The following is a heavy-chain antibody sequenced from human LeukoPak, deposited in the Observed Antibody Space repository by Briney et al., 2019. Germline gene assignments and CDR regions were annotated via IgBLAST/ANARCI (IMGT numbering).Heavy chain of an antibody. V-gene: IGHV3-30*02. J-gene: IGHJ4*02. CDR2: IRYDGSNK. D-gene: IGHD3-9*01. CDR3: ARDYDILTGKPILDY. CDR1: GFTFSSYG. Sequence: PGGSLRLSCAASGFTFSSYGMHWVRQAPGKGLEWVAFIRYDGSNKYYADSVKGRFTISRDNSKNTLYLQMNSLRAEDTAVYYCARDYDILTGKPILDYWGQGTLVTVSS.